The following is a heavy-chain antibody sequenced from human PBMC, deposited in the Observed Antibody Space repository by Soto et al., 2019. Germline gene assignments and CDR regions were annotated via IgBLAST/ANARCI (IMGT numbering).Heavy chain of an antibody. CDR2: ISYDGSNK. Sequence: QVQLVESGGGVVQPGRSLRLPCAASGFTFSSYGMHWVRQAPGKGLEWVAVISYDGSNKYYADSVKGRFTISRDNSKNTQYLQMNSLGAEETAVYYYAQDTSDSGWYVLDYWGQGTLVTVSS. CDR3: AQDTSDSGWYVLDY. D-gene: IGHD6-19*01. J-gene: IGHJ4*02. CDR1: GFTFSSYG. V-gene: IGHV3-30*18.